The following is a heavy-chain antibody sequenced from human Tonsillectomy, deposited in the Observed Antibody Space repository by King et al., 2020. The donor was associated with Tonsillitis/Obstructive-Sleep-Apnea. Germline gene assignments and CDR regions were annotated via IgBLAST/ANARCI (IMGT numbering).Heavy chain of an antibody. CDR1: GFTLSSYA. D-gene: IGHD3-10*01. Sequence: EVQLVESGGGLVQPGGSLRLSCAASGFTLSSYAMSWIRQAPGKGLKWVSAISGSGRDSYYADSVQGRFTVSRDKSKNTLYLQMNSLRAGDTAVYYCAKVPNSGSFYYFDYWGQGTLVTVSS. J-gene: IGHJ4*02. CDR3: AKVPNSGSFYYFDY. CDR2: ISGSGRDS. V-gene: IGHV3-23*04.